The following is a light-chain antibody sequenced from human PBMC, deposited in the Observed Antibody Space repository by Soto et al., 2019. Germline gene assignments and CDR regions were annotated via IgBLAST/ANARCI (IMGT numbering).Light chain of an antibody. CDR1: QSVRSNY. J-gene: IGKJ1*01. V-gene: IGKV3-20*01. CDR3: QQYGSSRT. Sequence: EIVLTQSPGTLSLSPGERATLSCRASQSVRSNYLAWYQQKPGQAPRLLISAASSRATGIPDRFSGSGSGTNFTLPISRLEPEDFAVYYCQQYGSSRTFGQGTKVEVK. CDR2: AAS.